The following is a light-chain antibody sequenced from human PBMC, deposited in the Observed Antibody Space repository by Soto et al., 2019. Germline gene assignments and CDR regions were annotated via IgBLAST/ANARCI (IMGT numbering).Light chain of an antibody. Sequence: EIVLTQSPATRSSFPGDSVTHSYMASQYINTRLAWYQHRPGQAPRLLIYQTSIRAAGIPARFSASGTGTDFTLTISDVQPEDFAVYYCHQRQSWPRTFGQGTKVDIK. CDR2: QTS. J-gene: IGKJ1*01. CDR3: HQRQSWPRT. CDR1: QYINTR. V-gene: IGKV3-11*01.